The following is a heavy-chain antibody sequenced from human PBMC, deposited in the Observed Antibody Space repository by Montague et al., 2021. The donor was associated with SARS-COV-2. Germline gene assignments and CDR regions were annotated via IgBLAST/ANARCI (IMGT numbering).Heavy chain of an antibody. J-gene: IGHJ5*02. CDR3: ARTEYNWNDWFDP. CDR2: IFHSGIT. V-gene: IGHV4-59*13. D-gene: IGHD1-20*01. CDR1: GGSISSYY. Sequence: SETLSLTCSVSGGSISSYYWSWIRQSRGKGLEWIGYIFHSGITDYNPSLKSRVTISVDMSKNQFSLQLNSVTAADSAVYYCARTEYNWNDWFDPWGQGTLVTVSS.